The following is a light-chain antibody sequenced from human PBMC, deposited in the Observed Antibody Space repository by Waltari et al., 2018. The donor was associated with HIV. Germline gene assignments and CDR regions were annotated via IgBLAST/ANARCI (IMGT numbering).Light chain of an antibody. V-gene: IGKV1-13*02. CDR1: QGISSA. CDR2: EAS. J-gene: IGKJ2*01. Sequence: AIPLTQSPSYLSASIGDRVTITCRASQGISSALAWYQQKPGKAPKLLIYEASSLESGVPSRFSGSGSGTDFTLTISSLQPADFATYYCQHFNSYPHTFGQGTKLEIK. CDR3: QHFNSYPHT.